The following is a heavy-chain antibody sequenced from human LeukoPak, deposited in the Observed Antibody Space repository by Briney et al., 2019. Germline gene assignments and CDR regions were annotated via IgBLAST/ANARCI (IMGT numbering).Heavy chain of an antibody. D-gene: IGHD1-26*01. Sequence: SGGSLRLSCAASGFTFDDYGMSWVRQAPGKGLEWVANIKQDGSEKYYVDSVKGRFTISRDNAKNSLYLQMDSLRAEDTAVYYCARDKIVGATSLDYWGQGTLVTVSS. CDR2: IKQDGSEK. V-gene: IGHV3-7*01. CDR1: GFTFDDYG. J-gene: IGHJ4*02. CDR3: ARDKIVGATSLDY.